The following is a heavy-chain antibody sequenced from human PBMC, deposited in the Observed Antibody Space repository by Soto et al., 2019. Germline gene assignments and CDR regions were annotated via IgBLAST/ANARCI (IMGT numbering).Heavy chain of an antibody. Sequence: GGSLRLSCAASGFTFSSYGMHWVRQAPGKGLEWVAVISYDGSNKYYADSVKGRFTISRDNSKNTLYLQMNSLRAEDTPVYYWEKSQWLVQDYYGMDVWGQGTTVTVSS. J-gene: IGHJ6*02. CDR3: EKSQWLVQDYYGMDV. V-gene: IGHV3-30*18. CDR2: ISYDGSNK. CDR1: GFTFSSYG. D-gene: IGHD6-19*01.